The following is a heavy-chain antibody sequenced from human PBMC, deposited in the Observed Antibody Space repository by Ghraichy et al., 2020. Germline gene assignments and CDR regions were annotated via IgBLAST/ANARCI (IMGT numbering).Heavy chain of an antibody. Sequence: LSLTCAASGFTFSSYVMSWVRQAPGKGLEWVPAIRGSGGSTYYADSVKDRFTVSRDNSKNTLYLQMNRLRVEDTAVYYCAKIFGSGSYTSHFDYWGQGTLVTVSS. V-gene: IGHV3-23*01. CDR1: GFTFSSYV. CDR2: IRGSGGST. J-gene: IGHJ4*02. D-gene: IGHD3-10*01. CDR3: AKIFGSGSYTSHFDY.